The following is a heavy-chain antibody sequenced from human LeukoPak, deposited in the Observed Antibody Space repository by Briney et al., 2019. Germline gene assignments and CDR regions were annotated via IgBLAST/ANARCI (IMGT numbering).Heavy chain of an antibody. D-gene: IGHD1-14*01. J-gene: IGHJ3*02. Sequence: PGGSLRLSCAASGFTFSSYWMSWVRQAPGKGLEWVANIKQDGSEKYYVDSVKGRFTISRDNAKNSLYLQMNSLRAEDTALYYCAKDISLGDAFDIWGQGTMVTVSS. CDR3: AKDISLGDAFDI. V-gene: IGHV3-7*03. CDR1: GFTFSSYW. CDR2: IKQDGSEK.